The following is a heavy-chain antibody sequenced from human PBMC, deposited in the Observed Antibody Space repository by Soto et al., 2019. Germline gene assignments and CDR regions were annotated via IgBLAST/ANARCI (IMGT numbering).Heavy chain of an antibody. CDR3: ARFRRGAYSSGWYSRSGYYIYGIDV. D-gene: IGHD6-19*01. V-gene: IGHV5-51*01. CDR2: IYPGDSDT. J-gene: IGHJ6*02. CDR1: GYSFTTYW. Sequence: PGESLKICCKASGYSFTTYWICWVRQMPGKGLEWMGIIYPGDSDTKYSPSLQGQVTISADTSISTAYLQWTSLKASDTTMYYCARFRRGAYSSGWYSRSGYYIYGIDVGGQGTKVTVPS.